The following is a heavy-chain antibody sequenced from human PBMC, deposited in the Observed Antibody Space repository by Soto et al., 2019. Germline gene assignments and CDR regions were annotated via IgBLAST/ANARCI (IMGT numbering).Heavy chain of an antibody. Sequence: GASVKVSCKASGYTFTGYYMHWVRQAPGQGLEWMGWINPNSGGTNYAQKFQGWVTMTRDTSISTAYMELSRLRSDDTAVYYCARGEWSSGTYYYGSGSYYRLDYWGQGTLVTVSS. J-gene: IGHJ4*02. V-gene: IGHV1-2*04. D-gene: IGHD3-10*01. CDR3: ARGEWSSGTYYYGSGSYYRLDY. CDR1: GYTFTGYY. CDR2: INPNSGGT.